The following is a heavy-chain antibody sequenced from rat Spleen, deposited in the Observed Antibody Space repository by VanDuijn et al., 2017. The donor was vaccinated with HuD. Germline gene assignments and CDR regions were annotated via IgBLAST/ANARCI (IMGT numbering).Heavy chain of an antibody. Sequence: EVQLVDHGGALVPPGRSLTLSCVASGFTFNNYWMTWIRQAPGKGLEWVASITYAGGDIYYLDSVKGRFTISRDNAKSSLYLQMDSLRSEDTATYYCTTEDYGSPSWFAYWGQGTLVTVSS. V-gene: IGHV5-31*01. CDR3: TTEDYGSPSWFAY. D-gene: IGHD1-3*01. J-gene: IGHJ3*01. CDR1: GFTFNNYW. CDR2: ITYAGGDI.